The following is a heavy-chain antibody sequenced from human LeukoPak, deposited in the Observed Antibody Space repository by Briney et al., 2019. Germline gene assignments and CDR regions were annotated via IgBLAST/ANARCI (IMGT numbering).Heavy chain of an antibody. D-gene: IGHD3-3*01. V-gene: IGHV4-38-2*02. CDR3: ARQGYDFWSGYYSY. CDR2: IYHSGST. CDR1: GYSISSGYY. Sequence: SETLSLTCTVSGYSISSGYYGGWIRQPPGKGLEWIGSIYHSGSTYYNPSLKSRVTISVDTSKNQFSLKLSSVTAADTAVYYCARQGYDFWSGYYSYWGQGTLVTVSS. J-gene: IGHJ4*02.